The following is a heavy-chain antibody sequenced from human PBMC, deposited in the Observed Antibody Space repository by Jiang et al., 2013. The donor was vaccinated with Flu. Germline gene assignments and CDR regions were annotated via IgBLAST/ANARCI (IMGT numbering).Heavy chain of an antibody. CDR1: GDSVSSNNAA. V-gene: IGHV6-1*01. Sequence: QTLSLTCGISGDSVSSNNAAWNWIRQSPSRGLEWLGRRYYRSQWYNDYSASVKSRITINPDTSKNQFSLHLNSVTPEDTAIYYCAREPTGFGGYFDYWGQGILVTVSS. CDR3: AREPTGFGGYFDY. D-gene: IGHD3-10*01. J-gene: IGHJ4*02. CDR2: RYYRSQWYN.